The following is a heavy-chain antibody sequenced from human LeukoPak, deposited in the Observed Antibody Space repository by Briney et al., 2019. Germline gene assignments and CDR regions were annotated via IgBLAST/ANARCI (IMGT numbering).Heavy chain of an antibody. CDR1: GFTFSNAW. J-gene: IGHJ4*02. D-gene: IGHD3-22*01. CDR2: IKSKTDGGTT. Sequence: GGSLRLSCAASGFTFSNAWMSWVRQAPGKGLGWVGRIKSKTDGGTTDYAAPVKGRFTISRDDSKNTLYLQMNSLKTEDTAVYYCTTAYYDSSGYYNDYWGQGTLVTVSS. V-gene: IGHV3-15*01. CDR3: TTAYYDSSGYYNDY.